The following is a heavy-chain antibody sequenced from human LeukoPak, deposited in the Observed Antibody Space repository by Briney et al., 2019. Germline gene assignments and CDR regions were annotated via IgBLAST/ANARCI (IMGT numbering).Heavy chain of an antibody. D-gene: IGHD6-6*01. V-gene: IGHV3-23*01. CDR3: ARDRIAARQGYPIFDY. CDR2: ISGSGGST. CDR1: GFTFSSYA. Sequence: GGSLRLSCAASGFTFSSYAMSWVRQAPGKGLEWVSAISGSGGSTYYADSVKGRFTISRDNAKNSLYLQMNSLRAEDTAVYYCARDRIAARQGYPIFDYWGQGTLVTVSS. J-gene: IGHJ4*02.